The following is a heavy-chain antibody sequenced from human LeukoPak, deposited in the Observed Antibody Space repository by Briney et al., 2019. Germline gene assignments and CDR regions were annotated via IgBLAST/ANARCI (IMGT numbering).Heavy chain of an antibody. V-gene: IGHV7-4-1*02. CDR1: GYTFTSYA. J-gene: IGHJ4*02. CDR3: ARGGSTYYYDSSGYSPYFDY. Sequence: ASVKVSCKASGYTFTSYAMNRVRQAPGQGLEWMGWINTNTGSPTYAQGFTGRFVFSLDTSVSTAYLQISSLKAEDTAVYYCARGGSTYYYDSSGYSPYFDYWGQGTLVTVSS. CDR2: INTNTGSP. D-gene: IGHD3-22*01.